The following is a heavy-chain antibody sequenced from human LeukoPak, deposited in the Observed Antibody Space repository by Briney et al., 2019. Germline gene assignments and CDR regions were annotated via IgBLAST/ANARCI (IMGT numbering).Heavy chain of an antibody. J-gene: IGHJ3*01. D-gene: IGHD1-14*01. Sequence: KSSETLSLTCTVSGGSISSYSWSWIRQPAGKGLEWIGRLSTSGSTNYNPSLKRRVTMSVDTSKNQFSLKLTSVTAADTAVYYCARDAVSGTPGFDVWGQGTMVTVSS. CDR2: LSTSGST. CDR1: GGSISSYS. V-gene: IGHV4-4*07. CDR3: ARDAVSGTPGFDV.